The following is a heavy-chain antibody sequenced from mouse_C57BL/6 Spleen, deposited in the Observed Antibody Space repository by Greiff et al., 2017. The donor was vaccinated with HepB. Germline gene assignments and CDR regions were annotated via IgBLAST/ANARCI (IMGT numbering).Heavy chain of an antibody. Sequence: EVKLVESGPELVKPGASVKIPCKASGYTFTDYNMDWVKQSHGKSLEWIGDINPNNGGTIYNQKFKGKATLTVDKSSSTAYMELRSLTSEDTAVYYCARRSGTRYYFDYWGQGTTLTVSS. V-gene: IGHV1-18*01. CDR1: GYTFTDYN. J-gene: IGHJ2*01. CDR2: INPNNGGT. CDR3: ARRSGTRYYFDY. D-gene: IGHD4-1*01.